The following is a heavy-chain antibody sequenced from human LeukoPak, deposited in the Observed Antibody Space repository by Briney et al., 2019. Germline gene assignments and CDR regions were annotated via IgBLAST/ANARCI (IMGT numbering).Heavy chain of an antibody. D-gene: IGHD3-22*01. J-gene: IGHJ4*02. V-gene: IGHV3-23*01. Sequence: GGSLRLSCSASGFTFSSYAVTWVRQAPGKGLEWVSTIGDSGDSTYYADSVKGRFTISRDNSRNTVYLQVNSLSAEDTAVYYCANKYYYDSSGSSSYYFDYWGQGTLVTVSS. CDR3: ANKYYYDSSGSSSYYFDY. CDR1: GFTFSSYA. CDR2: IGDSGDST.